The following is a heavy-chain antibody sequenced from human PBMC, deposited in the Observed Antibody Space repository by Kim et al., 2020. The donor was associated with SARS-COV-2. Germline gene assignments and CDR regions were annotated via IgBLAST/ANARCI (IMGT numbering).Heavy chain of an antibody. J-gene: IGHJ6*02. Sequence: GGSLRLSCAASGFTFSSYAMHWVRQAPGKGLEWVAVISYDGSNKYYADSVKGRFAISRDNSKNTLYLQMNSLRAEDTAVYYCARDLRLRYFDWLFRTDDVSRGGMDVWGQETTVTVSS. CDR2: ISYDGSNK. D-gene: IGHD3-9*01. V-gene: IGHV3-30*09. CDR3: ARDLRLRYFDWLFRTDDVSRGGMDV. CDR1: GFTFSSYA.